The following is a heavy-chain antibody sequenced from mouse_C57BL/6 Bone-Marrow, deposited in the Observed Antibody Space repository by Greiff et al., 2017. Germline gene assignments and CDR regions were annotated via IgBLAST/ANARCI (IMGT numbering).Heavy chain of an antibody. D-gene: IGHD1-1*01. CDR2: ISSGGSYT. CDR3: ARHGNYVPYYAMDY. J-gene: IGHJ4*01. CDR1: GFTFSSYG. V-gene: IGHV5-6*01. Sequence: EVQGVESGGDLVKPGGSLKLSCAASGFTFSSYGMSWVRQTPDKRLEWVATISSGGSYTYYPDSVKGRFTSSRDNAKNTLYLQMSSLKSEDTAMYYCARHGNYVPYYAMDYWGQGTSVTVSS.